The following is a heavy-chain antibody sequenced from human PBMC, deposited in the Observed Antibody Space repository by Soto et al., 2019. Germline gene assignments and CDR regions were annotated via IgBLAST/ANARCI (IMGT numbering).Heavy chain of an antibody. CDR2: ISPGSNYR. J-gene: IGHJ5*02. CDR3: VRVGGGGQFDL. CDR1: GMTLRDFY. V-gene: IGHV3-11*06. D-gene: IGHD2-15*01. Sequence: QVQLVESGGGLVKPGGSLRLSCAASGMTLRDFYMTWVRQAPGQGLEWLSYISPGSNYREYADSVKGRDIISRDNAKNSHYLQLTSLSDEYTAIYYCVRVGGGGQFDLWGQGTVVTFSS.